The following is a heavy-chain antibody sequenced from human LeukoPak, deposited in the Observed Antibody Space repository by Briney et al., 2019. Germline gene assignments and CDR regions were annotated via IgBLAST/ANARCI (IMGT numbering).Heavy chain of an antibody. Sequence: GGSLRLSCAASGFTFSSYAMNWVRQAPGKGLEWVSSISSSSSYIYYAASVKGRFTISRDNAKNSLYLQMNSLRAGDMAVYYCTRVVSVAWSERRPGYYYMDVWGKGTTVTVSS. V-gene: IGHV3-21*01. D-gene: IGHD1-1*01. CDR3: TRVVSVAWSERRPGYYYMDV. CDR2: ISSSSSYI. J-gene: IGHJ6*03. CDR1: GFTFSSYA.